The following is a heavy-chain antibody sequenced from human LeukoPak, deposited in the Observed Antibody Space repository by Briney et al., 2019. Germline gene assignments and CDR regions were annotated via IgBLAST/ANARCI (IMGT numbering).Heavy chain of an antibody. CDR3: AKLGDCST. J-gene: IGHJ5*02. V-gene: IGHV6-1*01. D-gene: IGHD1-26*01. CDR2: TYYRSKWYN. CDR1: GDSVSSNSAA. Sequence: SQTLSLTCAISGDSVSSNSAAWSWIRQSPSRGLEWLGRTYYRSKWYNEYAASVKSRIIINPDTSKNQFSLQLNPVTPEDTAVYYCAKLGDCSTWGQGTLVTVSS.